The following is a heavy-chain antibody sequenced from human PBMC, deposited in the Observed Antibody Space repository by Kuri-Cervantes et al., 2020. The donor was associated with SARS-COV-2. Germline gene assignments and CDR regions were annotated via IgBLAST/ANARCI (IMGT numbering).Heavy chain of an antibody. Sequence: SVKVSCKASGGAFSSYAISWVRQAPGQGLEWMGRIIPIFGTANYAQKFQGRVTITADESTSTAYMELSSLRSEDTAVYYCARDRPYENTIFGVVPSHDWYFDLWGRSTLVTVSS. V-gene: IGHV1-69*13. J-gene: IGHJ2*01. CDR1: GGAFSSYA. D-gene: IGHD3-3*01. CDR3: ARDRPYENTIFGVVPSHDWYFDL. CDR2: IIPIFGTA.